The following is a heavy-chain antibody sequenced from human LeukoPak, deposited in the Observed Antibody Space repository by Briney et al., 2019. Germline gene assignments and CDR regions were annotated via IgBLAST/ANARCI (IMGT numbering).Heavy chain of an antibody. CDR1: GASIRSYY. Sequence: SETLSLNCTVCGASIRSYYWRGLGQPPGKGLEYIGYIYYSGRNTYNTSLKRRVTISVDLSKNQFSLKLTSVTAADTAVYYCARGGYYGSGNDFRFDPWGQGTLVTVSS. D-gene: IGHD3-10*01. J-gene: IGHJ5*02. V-gene: IGHV4-59*01. CDR2: IYYSGRN. CDR3: ARGGYYGSGNDFRFDP.